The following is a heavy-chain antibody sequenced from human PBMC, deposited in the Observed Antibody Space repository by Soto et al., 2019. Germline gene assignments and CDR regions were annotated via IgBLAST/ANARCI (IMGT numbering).Heavy chain of an antibody. CDR3: AREVSRNEGLSGY. J-gene: IGHJ4*02. CDR1: GGTFSSYT. Sequence: QVQLVQSGAEVKKPGSSVKVSCKASGGTFSSYTISWVRQAPGQGLEWMGRIIPILGIANYAQKFQGRVRITADKSTSTAYMELSSLRSEDTAVYYCAREVSRNEGLSGYWVEGTLVTVSS. CDR2: IIPILGIA. V-gene: IGHV1-69*08. D-gene: IGHD1-1*01.